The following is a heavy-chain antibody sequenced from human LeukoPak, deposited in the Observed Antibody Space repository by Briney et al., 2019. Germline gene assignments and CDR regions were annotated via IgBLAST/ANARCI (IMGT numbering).Heavy chain of an antibody. D-gene: IGHD5-12*01. CDR3: ARQGYSAYEILDY. J-gene: IGHJ4*02. Sequence: KPSETLSLTCTVSGGSISSYYWSWIRQPPRKGLEWIGYIHYSGSTNYNPSLKSRVTISVDTSKNQSTLKLSSVTAADTAVYYCARQGYSAYEILDYWGEGTLVTVSS. V-gene: IGHV4-59*08. CDR1: GGSISSYY. CDR2: IHYSGST.